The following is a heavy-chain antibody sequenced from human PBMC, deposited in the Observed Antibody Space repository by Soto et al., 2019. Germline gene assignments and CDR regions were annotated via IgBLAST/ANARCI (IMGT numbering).Heavy chain of an antibody. CDR1: GFTFSSYG. J-gene: IGHJ2*01. CDR2: IWYDGSNK. D-gene: IGHD6-19*01. Sequence: QVQLEESGGGVVQPGRSLRLSCAASGFTFSSYGMHWVRQAPGKGLAWVAVIWYDGSNKYYADSVKGRFTISRDNSKNTLYLQMNRRGAEDTAVYYCARIPRIAVAGTRCGYFDLWGRGTLVTVSS. CDR3: ARIPRIAVAGTRCGYFDL. V-gene: IGHV3-33*01.